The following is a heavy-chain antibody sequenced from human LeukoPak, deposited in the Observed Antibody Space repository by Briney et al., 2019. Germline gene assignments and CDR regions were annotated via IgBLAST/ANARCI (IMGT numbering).Heavy chain of an antibody. CDR2: IYGTGST. CDR1: GYSLGKNYY. D-gene: IGHD3-10*01. CDR3: ARDRYYGSGSYATTDPHYYYYYMDV. J-gene: IGHJ6*03. V-gene: IGHV4-38-2*02. Sequence: SETLSLTCAVSGYSLGKNYYWGWIRQPPGKGLEWIGRIYGTGSTSYNPSLMNRVTMSVDTSKNHFSLKLTSVTAADTAVYYCARDRYYGSGSYATTDPHYYYYYMDVWGKGTTVTDSS.